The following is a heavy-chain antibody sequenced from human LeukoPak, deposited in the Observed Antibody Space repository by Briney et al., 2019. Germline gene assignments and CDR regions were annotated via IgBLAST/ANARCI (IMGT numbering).Heavy chain of an antibody. CDR1: GDIFTTYW. CDR3: ATGVGLLADY. J-gene: IGHJ4*02. CDR2: TYLGDSDT. V-gene: IGHV5-51*01. D-gene: IGHD1-26*01. Sequence: GESLKISCQGSGDIFTTYWIGWVRQMPGKGLEWMGLTYLGDSDTKYSPSFQGQVTISADKSISTAYLQWSSLKASDTAMYYCATGVGLLADYWGQGTLVTVSS.